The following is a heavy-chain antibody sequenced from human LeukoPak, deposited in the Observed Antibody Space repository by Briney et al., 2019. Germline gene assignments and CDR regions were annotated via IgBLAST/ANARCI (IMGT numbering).Heavy chain of an antibody. CDR2: IYPGDSDT. V-gene: IGHV5-51*01. J-gene: IGHJ4*02. D-gene: IGHD3-10*01. CDR3: ARSSFGELTPRLLDY. Sequence: RGESLRISCKGSGYSFTSYWIGWVRQMPGKGLEWMGIIYPGDSDTRYSPSFQGQVTISADKSISTAYLQWSSLKASDTAMYYCARSSFGELTPRLLDYWGQGTLVTVSS. CDR1: GYSFTSYW.